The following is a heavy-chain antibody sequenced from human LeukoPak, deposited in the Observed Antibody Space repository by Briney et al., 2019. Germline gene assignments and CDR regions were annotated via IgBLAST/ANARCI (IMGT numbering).Heavy chain of an antibody. J-gene: IGHJ4*02. CDR2: ISSSRSYI. V-gene: IGHV3-21*01. CDR1: GFTFSSYS. Sequence: GGSLRLSCAASGFTFSSYSTNWVRQAPGKGLEWVSSISSSRSYIYYADSVKGRFTISRDNAKNSLYLQMNSLRAEDTAVYYCATGSPHYYDILTGYYTDYWGQGTLVTVSS. CDR3: ATGSPHYYDILTGYYTDY. D-gene: IGHD3-9*01.